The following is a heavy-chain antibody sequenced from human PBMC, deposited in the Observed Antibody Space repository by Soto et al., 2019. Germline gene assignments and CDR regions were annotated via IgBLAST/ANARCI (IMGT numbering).Heavy chain of an antibody. CDR2: IIPILGIA. D-gene: IGHD2-21*02. V-gene: IGHV1-69*08. CDR3: ARDSYCGGDCYPY. J-gene: IGHJ4*02. CDR1: GGTFSSYT. Sequence: QVQLVQSGAEVKKPGSSVKVSCKASGGTFSSYTISWVRQAPGQGLEWMGRIIPILGIANYAQKFQGRVTITADKSTSTAYMELSSLRSADTAVYYCARDSYCGGDCYPYWGQGTLVTVSS.